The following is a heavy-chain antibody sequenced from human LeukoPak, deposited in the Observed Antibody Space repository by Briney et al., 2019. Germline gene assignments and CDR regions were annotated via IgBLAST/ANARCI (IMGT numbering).Heavy chain of an antibody. V-gene: IGHV3-23*01. CDR3: AKERGRIAVAGLFDY. D-gene: IGHD6-19*01. J-gene: IGHJ4*02. CDR2: ISGSGGST. Sequence: GGSLRLSCAASGFTFSSFGMNWVRQAPGKGLEWVSSISGSGGSTYYADSVKGRFTISRDNSKNTVYLQMNSLRGEDTAVYYCAKERGRIAVAGLFDYWGQGTLVTVSS. CDR1: GFTFSSFG.